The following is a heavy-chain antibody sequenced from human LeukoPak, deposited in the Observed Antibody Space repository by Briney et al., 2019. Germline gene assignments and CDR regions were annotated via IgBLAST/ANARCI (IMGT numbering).Heavy chain of an antibody. D-gene: IGHD3-16*01. J-gene: IGHJ4*02. CDR3: AKDRLGGPYFFHY. CDR2: ISLDGATT. Sequence: GGSLRLSCAASGFTFSSYAMSWVRQAPGKGLEWVSGISLDGATTYYADSVKGRFTISRDNSKNTLYLQINSLRAEDTAVYFCAKDRLGGPYFFHYWGQGTLVTVSS. CDR1: GFTFSSYA. V-gene: IGHV3-23*01.